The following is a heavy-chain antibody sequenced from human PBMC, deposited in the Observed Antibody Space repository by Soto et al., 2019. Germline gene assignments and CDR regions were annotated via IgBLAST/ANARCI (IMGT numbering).Heavy chain of an antibody. D-gene: IGHD2-15*01. CDR3: ATDCSGGSCYSK. CDR1: GFSFSNYG. Sequence: QVQLVESGGGVVQPGRSLRLSCAASGFSFSNYGMYWVRQAPGKGLEWVALIWYDGSKKYYADSVKGRFTISRDNSKNTVYLQMSSLRAEDTAVYYCATDCSGGSCYSKWGQGTLVTVSS. CDR2: IWYDGSKK. J-gene: IGHJ4*02. V-gene: IGHV3-33*01.